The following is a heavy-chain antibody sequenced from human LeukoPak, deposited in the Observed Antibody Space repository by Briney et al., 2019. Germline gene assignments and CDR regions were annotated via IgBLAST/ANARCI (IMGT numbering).Heavy chain of an antibody. CDR1: GFTFDDYA. V-gene: IGHV3-9*01. CDR3: AKDIGVGATRGFDY. D-gene: IGHD1-26*01. J-gene: IGHJ4*02. Sequence: SLRLSCAASGFTFDDYAMHWVRQAPGKGLEWVSGISWNSGSIGYADSVKGRFTISRDNAKNSLYLQMNSLRAEDTALYYCAKDIGVGATRGFDYWGQGTLVTVSS. CDR2: ISWNSGSI.